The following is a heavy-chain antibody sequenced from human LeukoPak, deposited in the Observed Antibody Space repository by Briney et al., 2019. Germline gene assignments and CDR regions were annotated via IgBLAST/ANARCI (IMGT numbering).Heavy chain of an antibody. V-gene: IGHV5-51*01. CDR1: AYSFTSYW. D-gene: IGHD2-21*02. CDR2: IYPGDSDT. Sequence: GESLKISCKASAYSFTSYWIGWVRHMPRKGLEWMGIIYPGDSDTRYSPYFQGQLTISADKSIRTADLQWSSQKASDTAMYYCARLSGNPRKDCCMDFWGPRTTVTVSS. CDR3: ARLSGNPRKDCCMDF. J-gene: IGHJ6*01.